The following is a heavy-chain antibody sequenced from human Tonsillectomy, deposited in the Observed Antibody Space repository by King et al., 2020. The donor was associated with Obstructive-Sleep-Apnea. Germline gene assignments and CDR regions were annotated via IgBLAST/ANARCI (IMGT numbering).Heavy chain of an antibody. Sequence: QLQESGPGLVKPSETLSLTCIVSGGSISYYYWTWIRQPPGKGLEWIWYIYYSGSTNYNPSLKSRVTISVDRSTNQFSLKLSSVTAADTAVYYCAREVGSGAPDDAFDIWGQGTMVTVSS. V-gene: IGHV4-59*01. CDR3: AREVGSGAPDDAFDI. CDR1: GGSISYYY. CDR2: IYYSGST. J-gene: IGHJ3*02. D-gene: IGHD1-26*01.